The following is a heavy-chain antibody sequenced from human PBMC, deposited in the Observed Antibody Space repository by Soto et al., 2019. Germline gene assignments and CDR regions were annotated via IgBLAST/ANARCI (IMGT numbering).Heavy chain of an antibody. CDR3: ARHSGDSRFLEHNWFDP. CDR1: GGSISSDSYY. Sequence: SETLSLTCTVSGGSISSDSYYWGWIRQSPEKGLEWIASISYSGSTYYNPTLKSRVIISVDTSKSQFSLKLSSVTAADTAVYYCARHSGDSRFLEHNWFDPWGQGTLVTVSS. J-gene: IGHJ5*02. V-gene: IGHV4-39*01. CDR2: ISYSGST. D-gene: IGHD3-3*01.